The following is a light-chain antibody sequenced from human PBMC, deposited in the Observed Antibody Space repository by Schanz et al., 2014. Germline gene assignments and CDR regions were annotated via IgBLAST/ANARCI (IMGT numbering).Light chain of an antibody. J-gene: IGLJ3*02. V-gene: IGLV1-47*01. CDR1: SSNIGNSY. CDR2: RNN. CDR3: AAWDDSLSGHGV. Sequence: QSVLTQSPSASGTPGQRVTISCSGSSSNIGNSYVYWYQQLPGTAPKLLIYRNNQRPAGVPDRFSGSKSGTSASLAISGLRSEDEAHYSCAAWDDSLSGHGVFGGGTKLTVL.